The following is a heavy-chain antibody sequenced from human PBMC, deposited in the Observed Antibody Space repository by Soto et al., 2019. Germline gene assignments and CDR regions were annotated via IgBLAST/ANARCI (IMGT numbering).Heavy chain of an antibody. CDR2: ISGSGGST. V-gene: IGHV3-23*01. D-gene: IGHD2-15*01. CDR1: GFTFSSYA. J-gene: IGHJ4*02. CDR3: AKVWGSCSGGSCYLPNYFDY. Sequence: GGSLRLSCAASGFTFSSYAMSWVRQAPGKGLEWVSAISGSGGSTYYADSVKGRFTISRDNSKNTLYLQMNSLRAEDTAIYYCAKVWGSCSGGSCYLPNYFDYWGQGTLVTVSS.